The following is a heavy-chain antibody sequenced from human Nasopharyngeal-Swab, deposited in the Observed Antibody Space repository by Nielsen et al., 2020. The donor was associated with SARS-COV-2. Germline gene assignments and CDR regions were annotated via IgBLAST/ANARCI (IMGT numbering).Heavy chain of an antibody. V-gene: IGHV1-69*10. Sequence: SVKVSCKASGGTFSSYAISWVRQAPGQGLEWMGGIIPILGIANYAQKFQGRVTITADKSTSTAYMELSRLRSDDTAVYYCARWGSGSRGFDYWGQGTLVTVSS. J-gene: IGHJ4*02. CDR1: GGTFSSYA. D-gene: IGHD6-19*01. CDR3: ARWGSGSRGFDY. CDR2: IIPILGIA.